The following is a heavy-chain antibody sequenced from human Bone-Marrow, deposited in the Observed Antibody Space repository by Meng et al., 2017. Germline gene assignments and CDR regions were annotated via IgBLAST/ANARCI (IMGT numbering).Heavy chain of an antibody. CDR1: GGSISSGSYY. V-gene: IGHV4-61*02. D-gene: IGHD3-16*02. CDR3: ARDQKVRYYDYVWGSYRSYGMDV. J-gene: IGHJ6*02. Sequence: SETLSLTCTVSGGSISSGSYYWSWIRQPAGKGLEWIGRIYTSGSTNYNPSLKSRVTISVDTSKNQFSLKLSSVTAADTAVYYCARDQKVRYYDYVWGSYRSYGMDVWGQGTTVTVSS. CDR2: IYTSGST.